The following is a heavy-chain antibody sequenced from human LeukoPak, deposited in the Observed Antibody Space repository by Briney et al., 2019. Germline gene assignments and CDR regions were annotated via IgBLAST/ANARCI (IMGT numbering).Heavy chain of an antibody. Sequence: GGSLRLSCAASGFSFSSYWMNWVRQAPGKGLEWVSDISISGDSAYYADSVKGRFTISRDNSKNTLYLQMNSLRAEDTAVYFCARGGLSIMGYWGQGTLVTVSS. CDR3: ARGGLSIMGY. CDR1: GFSFSSYW. J-gene: IGHJ4*02. CDR2: ISISGDSA. V-gene: IGHV3-23*01. D-gene: IGHD2/OR15-2a*01.